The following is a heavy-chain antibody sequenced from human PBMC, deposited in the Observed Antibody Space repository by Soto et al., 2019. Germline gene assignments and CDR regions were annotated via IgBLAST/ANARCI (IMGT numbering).Heavy chain of an antibody. CDR1: GYSFTIYW. D-gene: IGHD1-20*01. CDR2: IYPGDSDT. V-gene: IGHV5-51*01. CDR3: ARGYNWNDFDY. J-gene: IGHJ4*02. Sequence: GESLKISCNGSGYSFTIYWIGWVLQMPGKGLEWMGIIYPGDSDTRYSPSFQGQVTISADKSISTAYLQWSSLKASDTAMYYCARGYNWNDFDYWGQGTLVTVSS.